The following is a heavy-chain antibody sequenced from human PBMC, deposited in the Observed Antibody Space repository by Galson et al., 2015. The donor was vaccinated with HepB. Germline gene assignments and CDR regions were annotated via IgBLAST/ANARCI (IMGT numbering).Heavy chain of an antibody. CDR3: ARVVVVAATPDY. V-gene: IGHV1-2*02. CDR2: INPNSGGT. Sequence: SVKVSCKASGYTFTGYYMHWVRQAPGQGLEWMGWINPNSGGTNYAQKFQGRVTMTRDTSISTAYMELSRLRSDDTAVYYCARVVVVAATPDYWGQGTLVTVSS. J-gene: IGHJ4*02. CDR1: GYTFTGYY. D-gene: IGHD2-15*01.